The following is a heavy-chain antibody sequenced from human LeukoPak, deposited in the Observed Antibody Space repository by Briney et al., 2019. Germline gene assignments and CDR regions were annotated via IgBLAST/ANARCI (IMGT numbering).Heavy chain of an antibody. CDR1: GYTFTGYY. V-gene: IGHV1-2*02. CDR2: INPNSGGT. D-gene: IGHD6-6*01. CDR3: ASSARSLSSLFFQH. Sequence: ASVKVSCKASGYTFTGYYMHWVRQAPGRGLEWMGWINPNSGGTNYAQKFQGRVTMTRDTSISTAYMELSRLRSDDTAVYYCASSARSLSSLFFQHWGQGPLVTVSS. J-gene: IGHJ1*01.